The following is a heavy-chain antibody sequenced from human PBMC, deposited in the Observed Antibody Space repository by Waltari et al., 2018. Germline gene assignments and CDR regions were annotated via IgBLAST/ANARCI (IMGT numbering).Heavy chain of an antibody. J-gene: IGHJ5*02. CDR2: IYYSGST. D-gene: IGHD3-16*02. CDR1: GGSISSGGYY. CDR3: ARVSNDYVWGSYRYCWFDP. V-gene: IGHV4-31*03. Sequence: QVQLQESGPGLVKPSQTLSLTCTVSGGSISSGGYYWSWIRQPPGKGLEWIGYIYYSGSTYYNPSLKSRVTISVDTSKNQFSLKLSSVTAADTAVYYCARVSNDYVWGSYRYCWFDPWGQGTLVTVSS.